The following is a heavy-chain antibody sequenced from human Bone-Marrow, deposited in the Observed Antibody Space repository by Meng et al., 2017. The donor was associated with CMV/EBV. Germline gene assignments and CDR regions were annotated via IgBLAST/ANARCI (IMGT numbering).Heavy chain of an antibody. CDR1: GYSFTSYW. CDR3: ARDLERGLPDY. Sequence: KVSCKGSGYSFTSYWIGWVRQMPGKGLEWMGIIYPGDSDTRYSPSFQGQVTISADKSISTAYLQWNSLRAEDTAVYYCARDLERGLPDYWGQGTLVTVSS. CDR2: IYPGDSDT. J-gene: IGHJ4*02. V-gene: IGHV5-51*01.